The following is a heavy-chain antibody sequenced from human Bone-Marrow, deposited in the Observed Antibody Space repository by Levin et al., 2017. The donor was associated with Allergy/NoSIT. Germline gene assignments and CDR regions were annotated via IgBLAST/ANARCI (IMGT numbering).Heavy chain of an antibody. J-gene: IGHJ3*02. CDR3: ARYLNKNSSGWADAFDI. Sequence: SCTVSGGSISSGDSYWSWIRQPPGRGLEWIGYIYYIGSTYHNPSLKSRVTISVDTSKNQFSLKLSSVTATDTAVYYCARYLNKNSSGWADAFDIWGQGTMVTVSS. D-gene: IGHD6-19*01. CDR2: IYYIGST. V-gene: IGHV4-30-4*01. CDR1: GGSISSGDSY.